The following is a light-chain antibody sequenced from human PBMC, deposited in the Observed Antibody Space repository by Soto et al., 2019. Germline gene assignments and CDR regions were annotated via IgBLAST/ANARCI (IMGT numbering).Light chain of an antibody. CDR3: QQGYTSPAT. Sequence: DIQMTQSPSVLSASVGDRVTITCRASQSIGKHLNWYQQKPGKAPKFLIYGASTLQNGVPSRFTGSGSGTDFTLTVNSLQAEDFASYYCQQGYTSPATFGQGKRLEIK. V-gene: IGKV1-39*01. CDR2: GAS. J-gene: IGKJ5*01. CDR1: QSIGKH.